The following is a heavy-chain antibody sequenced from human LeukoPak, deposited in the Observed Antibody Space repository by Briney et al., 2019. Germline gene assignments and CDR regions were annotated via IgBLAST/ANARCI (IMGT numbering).Heavy chain of an antibody. J-gene: IGHJ6*03. D-gene: IGHD3-10*01. CDR2: ISGSGDNT. CDR1: GFTFSTYA. Sequence: PGGSLRLSCAASGFTFSTYAMSWVRQAPGKGLEWVSLISGSGDNTYYADSVKGRFTISRDNSKNTLYLQMTSLRAEDTAVYYCTKDTRTYYYGVGEDYYYHYMDVWGKGTTVTVSS. CDR3: TKDTRTYYYGVGEDYYYHYMDV. V-gene: IGHV3-23*01.